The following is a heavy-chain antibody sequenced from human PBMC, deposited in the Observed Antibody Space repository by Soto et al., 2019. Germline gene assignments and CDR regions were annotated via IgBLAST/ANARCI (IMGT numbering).Heavy chain of an antibody. D-gene: IGHD3-10*01. CDR2: INPILSMS. J-gene: IGHJ4*02. V-gene: IGHV1-69*02. Sequence: QVQLVQSGAEVRNPGSSVKVSCKASGDTFSFYFINWVRQAPGLGLEWMGRINPILSMSNYAQRFQGRVTMTADKSTSTAYMELSGLRSEDTAIYYCASSYGSGYRAFDYWGQGALVTVSS. CDR1: GDTFSFYF. CDR3: ASSYGSGYRAFDY.